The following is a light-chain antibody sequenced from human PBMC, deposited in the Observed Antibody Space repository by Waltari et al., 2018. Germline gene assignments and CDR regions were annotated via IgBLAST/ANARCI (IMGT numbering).Light chain of an antibody. CDR2: LGS. Sequence: DIVMTQSPLSLPVTPGAPASISCRSSQSLLQSNGYNYLDWYLQKPGQSPQLLIHLGSNRAPGVPDRFSGTGSGTDFTLKISRVEAEDVGIYYCMQALQTPATFGQGTRLEIK. V-gene: IGKV2-28*01. CDR1: QSLLQSNGYNY. CDR3: MQALQTPAT. J-gene: IGKJ5*01.